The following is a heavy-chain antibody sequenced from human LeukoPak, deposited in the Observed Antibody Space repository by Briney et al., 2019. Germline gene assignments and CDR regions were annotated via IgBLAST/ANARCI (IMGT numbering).Heavy chain of an antibody. V-gene: IGHV3-7*03. CDR1: GFTFSSYW. CDR3: VRDRSRGYY. J-gene: IGHJ4*02. Sequence: PGGSLRLSCAASGFTFSSYWMSWARQAPGKGLEGVATTKEDGSERYYVDSVKGRFTISRDNAKNSVYLQMNSLRAEDTAVYYCVRDRSRGYYWGQGTLVTVSS. CDR2: TKEDGSER. D-gene: IGHD3-22*01.